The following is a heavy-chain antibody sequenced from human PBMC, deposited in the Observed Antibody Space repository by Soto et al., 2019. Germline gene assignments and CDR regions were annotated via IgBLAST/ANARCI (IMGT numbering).Heavy chain of an antibody. Sequence: SGPTLVNPTQTLTLTCTFSGFSLSTGGVGVGWIRQPPGKALEWLALIYWDDDKRYSPSLKSRLTITKDTSKNQVVLTMTNMDPVATATYYCAHSSDSGWYVNWFDPWGQGSLVTVSS. CDR1: GFSLSTGGVG. CDR3: AHSSDSGWYVNWFDP. CDR2: IYWDDDK. D-gene: IGHD6-19*01. V-gene: IGHV2-5*02. J-gene: IGHJ5*02.